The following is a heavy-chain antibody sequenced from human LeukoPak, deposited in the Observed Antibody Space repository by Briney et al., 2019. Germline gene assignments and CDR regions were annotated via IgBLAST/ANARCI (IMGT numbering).Heavy chain of an antibody. CDR1: GFTFSNSW. Sequence: GGSLRLSCTASGFTFSNSWMTWVRQAPGKGLEWVADIKEDGSVKNYVEYVKGRFTISRDNAKNSLHLQMSSLGVEDTAVYYCARDRAYSTYDYWGQGTLVRVSS. CDR2: IKEDGSVK. V-gene: IGHV3-7*01. CDR3: ARDRAYSTYDY. J-gene: IGHJ4*02. D-gene: IGHD2/OR15-2a*01.